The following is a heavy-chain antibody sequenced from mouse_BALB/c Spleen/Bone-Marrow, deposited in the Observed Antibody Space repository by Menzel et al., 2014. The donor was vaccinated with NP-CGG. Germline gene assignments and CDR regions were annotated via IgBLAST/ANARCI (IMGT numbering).Heavy chain of an antibody. CDR2: ISGGGDYT. Sequence: EVKLVESGGGLVKPGGSLKLSCAASGFTFSDYYMYWVRQTPDRRLEWVATISGGGDYTDYPVNVKGRFTISRDNAKNTLYLQMSSLKSEDTAMYYCARTYRPYALDYWGQGTSVTVSS. CDR1: GFTFSDYY. CDR3: ARTYRPYALDY. D-gene: IGHD2-14*01. V-gene: IGHV5-4*02. J-gene: IGHJ4*01.